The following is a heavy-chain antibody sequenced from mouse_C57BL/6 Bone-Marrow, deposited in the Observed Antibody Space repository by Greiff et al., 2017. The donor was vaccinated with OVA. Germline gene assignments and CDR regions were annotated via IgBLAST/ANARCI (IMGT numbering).Heavy chain of an antibody. D-gene: IGHD2-3*01. CDR3: ARGRWLLRGNYFDY. V-gene: IGHV1-69*01. CDR2: IDPSDSYT. J-gene: IGHJ2*01. CDR1: GYTFTSYW. Sequence: VQLQQPGAELVMPGASVKLSCKASGYTFTSYWMHWVKQRPGQGLEWIGEIDPSDSYTNYNQKFKGKSTLTVDKSSSTAYMQLSSLTSEDSAVYYCARGRWLLRGNYFDYWGQGTTLTVSS.